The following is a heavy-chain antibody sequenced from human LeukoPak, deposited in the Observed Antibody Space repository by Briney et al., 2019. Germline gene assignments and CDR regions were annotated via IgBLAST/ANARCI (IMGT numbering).Heavy chain of an antibody. CDR3: ARDQSPIYGSGSYYNYDDAFDI. CDR2: INPSGGST. V-gene: IGHV1-46*01. D-gene: IGHD3-10*01. CDR1: GYTFTSYY. Sequence: ASVKVSCKASGYTFTSYYMHWVRQTPGQGLEWMGIINPSGGSTSYAQKFQGRVTMTRDTSTSTVYMELSSLRSEDTAVYYCARDQSPIYGSGSYYNYDDAFDIWGQGTMVTVSS. J-gene: IGHJ3*02.